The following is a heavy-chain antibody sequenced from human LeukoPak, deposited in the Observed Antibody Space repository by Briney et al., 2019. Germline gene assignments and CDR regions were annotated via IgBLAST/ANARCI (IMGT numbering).Heavy chain of an antibody. D-gene: IGHD3-22*01. CDR2: ISGSGGST. Sequence: GGSLRLSCAASGFTFSSYAMTWVRQAPGKGLEWVSAISGSGGSTYYADSVKGRFTISRDNSKNTLYLQMNSLGAEDTAVYYCAKVYSSGYYYVSEGFDYWGQGTLVTVSS. V-gene: IGHV3-23*01. CDR3: AKVYSSGYYYVSEGFDY. J-gene: IGHJ4*02. CDR1: GFTFSSYA.